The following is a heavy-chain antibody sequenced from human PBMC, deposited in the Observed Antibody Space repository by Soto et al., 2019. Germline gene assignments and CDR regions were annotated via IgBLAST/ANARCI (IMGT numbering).Heavy chain of an antibody. CDR3: ARETGSYSLSPMYFDP. J-gene: IGHJ5*02. V-gene: IGHV4-31*03. D-gene: IGHD4-4*01. Sequence: PSETLSLTCTVSGGSISSGGYYWSWIRQHPGKGLEWIGYIYYSGSTYYNPSLKSRVTISVDTSKNQFSLKLSSVAAADTAVYYCARETGSYSLSPMYFDPWGQGTLVTVSS. CDR1: GGSISSGGYY. CDR2: IYYSGST.